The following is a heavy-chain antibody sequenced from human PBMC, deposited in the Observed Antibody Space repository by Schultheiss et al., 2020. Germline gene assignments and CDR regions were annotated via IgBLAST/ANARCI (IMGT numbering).Heavy chain of an antibody. CDR2: ISYDGSNK. D-gene: IGHD3-10*01. CDR3: ARDAWDYYGSGTNRELDY. V-gene: IGHV3-30*03. Sequence: GGSLRLSCAASGFTFSSYGMHWVRQAPGKGLEWVAVISYDGSNKYYADSVKGRFTISRDNSKNTLYLQMNSLRAEDTAVYYCARDAWDYYGSGTNRELDYWGQGTLVTVS. CDR1: GFTFSSYG. J-gene: IGHJ4*02.